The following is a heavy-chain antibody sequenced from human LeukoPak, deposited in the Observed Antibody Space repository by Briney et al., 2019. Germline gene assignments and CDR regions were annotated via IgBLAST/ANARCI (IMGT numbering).Heavy chain of an antibody. CDR2: INHRGGT. D-gene: IGHD4-23*01. V-gene: IGHV4-34*01. CDR1: GGSFIGYH. J-gene: IGHJ4*02. Sequence: SETLSLTCAVSGGSFIGYHWNWIRQSPGKGLEWIAEINHRGGTNYNPSLKSRVTISIDASKNQFCLNLKSVAAADTAVYYCARDPTTEETVPYYFDDWGQGTLVTVSS. CDR3: ARDPTTEETVPYYFDD.